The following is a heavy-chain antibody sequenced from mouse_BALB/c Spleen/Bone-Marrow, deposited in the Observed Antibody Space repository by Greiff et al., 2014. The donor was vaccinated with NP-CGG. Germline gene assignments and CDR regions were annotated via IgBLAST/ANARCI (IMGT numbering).Heavy chain of an antibody. CDR3: QRGEDGLDY. CDR1: GYTFTNYW. Sequence: VQLQQSGAELVRPGTSVKMSCKAAGYTFTNYWIGWVKQRPGQGLEWIGVIYPGGGYSNYNEKFKGKATQTADKSSSKTYMQLSSLTSEGSAVYYCQRGEDGLDYWGQGTTLTVSS. D-gene: IGHD2-3*01. CDR2: IYPGGGYS. J-gene: IGHJ2*01. V-gene: IGHV1-63*02.